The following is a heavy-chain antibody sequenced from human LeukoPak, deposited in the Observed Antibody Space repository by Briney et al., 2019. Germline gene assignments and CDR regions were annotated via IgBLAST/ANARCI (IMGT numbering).Heavy chain of an antibody. Sequence: SETLSLTCTVSGGSVSSYYWSWIRQPPGKGLEWIGYIYYSGSTNYNPSLKSRVTISADTSKNQFSLKLSSVTAADTAVYYCARTRANTFDYWGQGTLVTVSS. J-gene: IGHJ4*02. CDR3: ARTRANTFDY. CDR2: IYYSGST. CDR1: GGSVSSYY. V-gene: IGHV4-59*02.